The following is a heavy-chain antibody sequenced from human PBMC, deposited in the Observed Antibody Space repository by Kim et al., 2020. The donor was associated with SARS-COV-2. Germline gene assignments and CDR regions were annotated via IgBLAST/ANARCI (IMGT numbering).Heavy chain of an antibody. CDR1: GFTFSSYA. CDR2: ISYDGGNI. CDR3: ARAGYSSSRGHFNFVY. J-gene: IGHJ4*01. V-gene: IGHV3-30-3*01. Sequence: GGSLRLSCAASGFTFSSYAMHWVRQAPGKGLEWVAVISYDGGNIYYADSVKGRFTISRDNSKNTLYLQMNSLRAEDTAVYYCARAGYSSSRGHFNFVYW. D-gene: IGHD6-13*01.